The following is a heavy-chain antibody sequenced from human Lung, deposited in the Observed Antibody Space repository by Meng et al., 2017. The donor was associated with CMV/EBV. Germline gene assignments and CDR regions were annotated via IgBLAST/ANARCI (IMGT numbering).Heavy chain of an antibody. CDR3: ARIERRRILKYCGSDCSTTDY. CDR1: GGSSSSSNL. J-gene: IGHJ4*02. CDR2: IYQSGST. D-gene: IGHD2-21*02. V-gene: IGHV4-4*02. Sequence: QVQVQESVPGLVKPAGTLSLTCAGPGGSSSSSNLWTWVRQVPGKGLEWIGEIYQSGSTNYNPSLKSRVTISVDKFKNQFSLKLGSVTAADTAVYYCARIERRRILKYCGSDCSTTDYWGQGTLVTVSS.